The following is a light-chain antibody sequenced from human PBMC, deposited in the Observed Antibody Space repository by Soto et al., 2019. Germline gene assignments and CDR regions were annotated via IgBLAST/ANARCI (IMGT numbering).Light chain of an antibody. Sequence: EIVLTQSPGTLSLSPGXRATLSCRASQSVSSNYLAWYQQKPGQGPRLLIYGASSRATGIPDRFSGSGSGADFTLTISRLEPEDFAMYYCQQYGSSLWTFGLGTKVDIK. J-gene: IGKJ1*01. CDR1: QSVSSNY. V-gene: IGKV3-20*01. CDR3: QQYGSSLWT. CDR2: GAS.